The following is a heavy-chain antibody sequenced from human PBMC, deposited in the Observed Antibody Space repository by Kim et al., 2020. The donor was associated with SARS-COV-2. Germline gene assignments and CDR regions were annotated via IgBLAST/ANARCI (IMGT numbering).Heavy chain of an antibody. J-gene: IGHJ3*02. D-gene: IGHD1-20*01. CDR1: GGSISSGGYY. Sequence: SETLSLTCTVSGGSISSGGYYWSWIRQHPGKGLEWIGYIYYSGSTYYNPSLKSRVTISVDTSKNQFSLKLSSVTAADTAVYYCARSIRPNQAFDIWGQGTMVTVSS. CDR3: ARSIRPNQAFDI. CDR2: IYYSGST. V-gene: IGHV4-31*03.